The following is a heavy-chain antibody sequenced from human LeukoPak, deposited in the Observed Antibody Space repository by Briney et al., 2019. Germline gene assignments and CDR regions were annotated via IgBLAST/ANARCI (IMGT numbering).Heavy chain of an antibody. CDR3: ARDYSGSLPFDI. J-gene: IGHJ3*02. CDR2: IYYSGST. CDR1: GGSISSSSYY. V-gene: IGHV4-39*01. Sequence: SETLSLTCTVSGGSISSSSYYWGWIRQPPGKGLEWIGSIYYSGSTYYNPSLKSRVTISVDTSKNQFSLKLSSVTAADTAVYYCARDYSGSLPFDIWGQGTMVTVSS. D-gene: IGHD1-26*01.